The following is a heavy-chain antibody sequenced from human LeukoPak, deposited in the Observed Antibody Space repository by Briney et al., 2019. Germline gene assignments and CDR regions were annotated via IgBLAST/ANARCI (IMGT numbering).Heavy chain of an antibody. V-gene: IGHV3-73*01. J-gene: IGHJ4*02. D-gene: IGHD2-15*01. Sequence: GGSLKLSCAASGFTLSGSAMHWVRQASGKGLEWVGRIRSKANSYATAYAASVKGRFTISRDDSKNTAYLQMNSLKTEDTAVYYCTRHVYCSGGSCYFDYWGQGTLVTVSS. CDR2: IRSKANSYAT. CDR3: TRHVYCSGGSCYFDY. CDR1: GFTLSGSA.